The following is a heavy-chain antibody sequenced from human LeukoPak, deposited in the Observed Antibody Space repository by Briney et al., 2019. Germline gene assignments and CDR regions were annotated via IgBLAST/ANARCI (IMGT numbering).Heavy chain of an antibody. CDR3: ARDRSYSGAVVFDP. V-gene: IGHV4-4*07. CDR2: IYTSGST. Sequence: SETLSLTCTVSGGSISSYYWSWIRQPAGKGLEWIGRIYTSGSTNYNPSLKSRVTMSVDTSKNQFSLKLSSVTAADTAVYYCARDRSYSGAVVFDPWGQGTLVTVSS. D-gene: IGHD6-25*01. J-gene: IGHJ5*02. CDR1: GGSISSYY.